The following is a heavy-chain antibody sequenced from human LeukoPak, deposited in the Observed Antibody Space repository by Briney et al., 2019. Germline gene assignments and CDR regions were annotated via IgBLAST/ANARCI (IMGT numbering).Heavy chain of an antibody. J-gene: IGHJ6*03. Sequence: SETLSLTCTVSGGSISSYYWSWIRQPAGKGLEWIGRIYTSGSTKYNPSLKSRVTISVDKSKNQFSLKLSSVTAADTAVYYCARASPDHTSYYYYYYMDVWGKGTTVTVSS. CDR2: IYTSGST. V-gene: IGHV4-4*07. CDR1: GGSISSYY. D-gene: IGHD1-14*01. CDR3: ARASPDHTSYYYYYYMDV.